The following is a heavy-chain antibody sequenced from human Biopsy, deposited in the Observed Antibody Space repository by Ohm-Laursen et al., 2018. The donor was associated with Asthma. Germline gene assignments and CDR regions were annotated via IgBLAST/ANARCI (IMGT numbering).Heavy chain of an antibody. CDR1: GGTFNTYV. CDR2: INSVFGTT. Sequence: SVKVSCKSLGGTFNTYVIGWVRQAPGQGLEWMGGINSVFGTTTYPQKFQDSVTITADDSTSTVYMELSSLRSEDTAVYYCARKAGSCISRTYYSLDFWGQGTLVTVSS. V-gene: IGHV1-69*13. D-gene: IGHD1-26*01. CDR3: ARKAGSCISRTYYSLDF. J-gene: IGHJ4*02.